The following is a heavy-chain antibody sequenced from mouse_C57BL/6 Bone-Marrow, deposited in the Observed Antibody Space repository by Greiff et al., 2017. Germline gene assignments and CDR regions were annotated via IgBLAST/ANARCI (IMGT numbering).Heavy chain of an antibody. V-gene: IGHV1-4*01. CDR1: GYTFTSYT. CDR3: ARARYYAMRI. D-gene: IGHD3-1*01. CDR2: RNPSSGCT. Sequence: VQLQQSGAELARPGASVKMSCKASGYTFTSYTMHWVKQRPGQGLEWIGYRNPSSGCTKYNEKFKDKATLTADKSSSTAYMQLSILTSDNSAVDYWARARYYAMRIWYQGHSVTVTS. J-gene: IGHJ4*01.